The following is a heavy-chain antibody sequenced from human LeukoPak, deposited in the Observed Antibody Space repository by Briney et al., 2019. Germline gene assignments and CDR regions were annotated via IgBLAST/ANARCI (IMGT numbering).Heavy chain of an antibody. CDR3: ARGGSSGWLKGAFDI. D-gene: IGHD6-19*01. J-gene: IGHJ3*02. CDR2: IYHSGST. V-gene: IGHV4-30-2*01. CDR1: GGSISSGGYY. Sequence: SQTLSLTCTVSGGSISSGGYYWSWIRQPPGKGLEWIGYIYHSGSTNYNPSLKSRVTISVDTTKNQFSLKLNSLTAADTAVYYCARGGSSGWLKGAFDIWVQGTMVTVSS.